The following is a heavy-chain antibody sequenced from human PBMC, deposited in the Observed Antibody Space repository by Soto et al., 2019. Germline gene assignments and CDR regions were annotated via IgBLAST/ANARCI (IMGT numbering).Heavy chain of an antibody. Sequence: ASVKVSCKASGYTFTGYYMHWVRQAPGQGLAWMGWINPNSGGTNYAQKFQGWVSMTRDTSISTAYMELSRLRSDDTAVDYCARTGIAARPGSAFDIWGQGTMVTVSS. CDR3: ARTGIAARPGSAFDI. V-gene: IGHV1-2*04. J-gene: IGHJ3*02. CDR1: GYTFTGYY. CDR2: INPNSGGT. D-gene: IGHD6-6*01.